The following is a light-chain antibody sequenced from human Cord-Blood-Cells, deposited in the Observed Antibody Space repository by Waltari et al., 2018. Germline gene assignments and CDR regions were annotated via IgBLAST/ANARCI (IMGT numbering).Light chain of an antibody. CDR1: QSLLHSDGKTY. J-gene: IGKJ3*01. V-gene: IGKV2-29*02. Sequence: DIVMTQTPLSLSVTPGQPASISCKSSQSLLHSDGKTYLYWYLQKPGQSPQLLIYEVSSRVSGVPDRFSGSGSGTDFTLKISRVEAEDVGVYYCMQGIHLPTFGPGTKVDIK. CDR3: MQGIHLPT. CDR2: EVS.